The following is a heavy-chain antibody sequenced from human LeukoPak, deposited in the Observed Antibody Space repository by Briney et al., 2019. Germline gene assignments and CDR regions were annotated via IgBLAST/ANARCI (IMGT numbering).Heavy chain of an antibody. CDR3: ARGNGYSKGLCLGY. V-gene: IGHV3-33*01. CDR1: EFTFSSYG. J-gene: IGHJ4*02. D-gene: IGHD6-13*01. Sequence: GSLRLSCAASEFTFSSYGMHWVRQAPGKGLEWVAVIWYDGSNKYYADSVKGRFTISRDNSRNTLYLQMNSLRAEDTAVYYCARGNGYSKGLCLGYWGQGTLVTVSS. CDR2: IWYDGSNK.